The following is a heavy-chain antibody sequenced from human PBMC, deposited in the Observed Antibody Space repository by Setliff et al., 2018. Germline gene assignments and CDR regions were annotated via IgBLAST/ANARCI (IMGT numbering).Heavy chain of an antibody. CDR2: ISSSSSYI. Sequence: VRQAPGKGLEWVSSISSSSSYIYYADSVKGRFTIPRDNAKNSLYLQMTSLRAEDTAVYYCARDGYYNFWSGPSLAPNWFDPWGQGTLVTVSS. J-gene: IGHJ5*02. V-gene: IGHV3-21*01. D-gene: IGHD3-3*01. CDR3: ARDGYYNFWSGPSLAPNWFDP.